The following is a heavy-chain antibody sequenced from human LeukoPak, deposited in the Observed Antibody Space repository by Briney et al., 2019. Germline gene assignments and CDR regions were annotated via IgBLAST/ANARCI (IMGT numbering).Heavy chain of an antibody. J-gene: IGHJ3*02. CDR1: GFTFSSCW. Sequence: GGSLRLSCAASGFTFSSCWMHWVRQGPGKGLVWVSRIYSDGSRTTYADSVKGRFTISGDNAKNTLYLQMNSLRAEDTAVYYCARSGRGGAFDIWGHGTMVTVSS. CDR2: IYSDGSRT. CDR3: ARSGRGGAFDI. V-gene: IGHV3-74*01. D-gene: IGHD1-26*01.